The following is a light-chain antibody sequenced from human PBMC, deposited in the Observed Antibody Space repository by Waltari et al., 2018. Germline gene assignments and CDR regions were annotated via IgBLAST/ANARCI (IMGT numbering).Light chain of an antibody. CDR3: SSQSSNNVVL. J-gene: IGLJ2*01. V-gene: IGLV2-14*01. CDR2: DVS. CDR1: RNDVGGYNS. Sequence: QSALTQPASVSGSPGQSVTIFCTGTRNDVGGYNSVSWYQEHPGQAPGVVIYDVSDRPSGVSDRFSGSKSGNTASLTISGLQAEDEADYYCSSQSSNNVVLFGGGTKLTVL.